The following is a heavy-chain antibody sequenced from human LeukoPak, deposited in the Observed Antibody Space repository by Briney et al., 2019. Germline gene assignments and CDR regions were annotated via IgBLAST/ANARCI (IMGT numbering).Heavy chain of an antibody. V-gene: IGHV4-34*01. CDR1: GGSFSGYY. CDR2: INHSGST. CDR3: ARDRQWLVDSFDY. J-gene: IGHJ4*02. D-gene: IGHD6-19*01. Sequence: SETLSLTCAVYGGSFSGYYWSWIRQPPGKGLEWIGEINHSGSTNYNPSLKSRVTITVDTSKNQFSLKLSSVTAADTAVYYCARDRQWLVDSFDYWGQGTLVTVSS.